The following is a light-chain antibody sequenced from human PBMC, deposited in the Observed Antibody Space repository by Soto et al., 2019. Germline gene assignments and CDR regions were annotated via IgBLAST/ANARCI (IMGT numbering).Light chain of an antibody. J-gene: IGLJ1*01. CDR1: FSDIAVFNY. Sequence: QSALAQPASVSGSPGQSITISCTGSFSDIAVFNYVSWYQQYPGRAPKLLIYQVTSRASGVSHRFSGSKSGNTASLTISGLQPEDEAEYYCNSYSSTNFYVFGTGTKLPS. CDR2: QVT. V-gene: IGLV2-14*01. CDR3: NSYSSTNFYV.